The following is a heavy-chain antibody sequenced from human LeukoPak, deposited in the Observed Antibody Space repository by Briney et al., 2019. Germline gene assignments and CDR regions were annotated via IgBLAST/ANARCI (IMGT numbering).Heavy chain of an antibody. J-gene: IGHJ4*02. CDR3: ARESQDYGSGSSDY. CDR1: GFIFSTYW. CDR2: IGSDGSRT. Sequence: GGSLRLSCAGSGFIFSTYWMHWVRQAPGKGLVWVSRIGSDGSRTTYADSVKGRFTMSRDNAKNTLYLQTNSLRAEDTAVYYCARESQDYGSGSSDYWGQGTLVTVSS. D-gene: IGHD3-10*01. V-gene: IGHV3-74*03.